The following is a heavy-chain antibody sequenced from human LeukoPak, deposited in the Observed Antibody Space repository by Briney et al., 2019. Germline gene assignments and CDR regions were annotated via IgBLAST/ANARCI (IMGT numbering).Heavy chain of an antibody. CDR3: ARVYSGSYYALGY. CDR1: GGSISSSSYY. Sequence: SETLSLTCTVSGGSISSSSYYWGWIRQPPGKGLEWIGSIYYSGSTYYNPSLKSRVTISVDTSKNQFSLKLSSVTAADTAVYYCARVYSGSYYALGYWGQGTPVTVSS. D-gene: IGHD1-26*01. J-gene: IGHJ4*02. CDR2: IYYSGST. V-gene: IGHV4-39*01.